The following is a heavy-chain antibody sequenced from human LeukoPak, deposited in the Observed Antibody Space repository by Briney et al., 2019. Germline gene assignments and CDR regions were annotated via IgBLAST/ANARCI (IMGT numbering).Heavy chain of an antibody. D-gene: IGHD2-2*01. J-gene: IGHJ4*02. Sequence: GGSLRLSCAASGFTFSSYWMSWVRQAPGKGLEWVANIKQDGSEKYYVDSVKGRFTISRDNSKDTLFVQMNSLRAEDAAVYYRAKSHSVVQRGYFDYWGQGTLVTVSS. V-gene: IGHV3-7*03. CDR3: AKSHSVVQRGYFDY. CDR2: IKQDGSEK. CDR1: GFTFSSYW.